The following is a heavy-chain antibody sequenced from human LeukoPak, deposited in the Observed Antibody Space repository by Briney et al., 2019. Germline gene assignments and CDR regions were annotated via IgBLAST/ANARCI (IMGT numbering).Heavy chain of an antibody. CDR3: AKRLGLTGFDY. CDR2: ISAAGGGT. CDR1: GFTFSSLA. Sequence: PGGSLRLSCAASGFTFSSLAITWVRQAPGEGLEWVSTISAAGGGTHYADSVKGRFTISRDNSRDTLYLQMNSLRAEDTAIYFCAKRLGLTGFDYWGQGNLVTVSS. D-gene: IGHD3-16*01. V-gene: IGHV3-23*01. J-gene: IGHJ4*02.